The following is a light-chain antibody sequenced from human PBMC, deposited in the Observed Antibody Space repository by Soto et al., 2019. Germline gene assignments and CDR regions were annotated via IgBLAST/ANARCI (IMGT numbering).Light chain of an antibody. CDR3: QQYVNWPPRHT. J-gene: IGKJ2*01. V-gene: IGKV3-15*01. CDR1: QSVGTD. Sequence: EIVMTQSPATLSVSPGERATLSCRASQSVGTDLAWYQQKPGQGPRHLIYGASTRFSGVPARFSGSGSGTDFTLTIDSLQSEDFAIYYCQQYVNWPPRHTFGQGTKLEF. CDR2: GAS.